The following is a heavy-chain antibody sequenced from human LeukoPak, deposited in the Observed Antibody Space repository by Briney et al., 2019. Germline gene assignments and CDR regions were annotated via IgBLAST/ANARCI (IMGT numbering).Heavy chain of an antibody. CDR2: ISTYYGNT. CDR3: ARVYSTNYYGSGDRPFLFDY. D-gene: IGHD3-10*01. V-gene: IGHV1-18*01. CDR1: GYTFTSYG. J-gene: IGHJ4*02. Sequence: GASVKVSCKASGYTFTSYGFSWVRQAPGQGLEWMGWISTYYGNTNYAQKLQDRVTMTTDTSTSTAYMELTSLRSDDTAVYYCARVYSTNYYGSGDRPFLFDYWGQGTVVTVS.